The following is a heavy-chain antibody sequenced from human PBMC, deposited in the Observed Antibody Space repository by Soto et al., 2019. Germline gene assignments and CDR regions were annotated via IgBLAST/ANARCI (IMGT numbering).Heavy chain of an antibody. CDR3: ARAQGCSSTSYYDWYFDL. D-gene: IGHD2-2*01. V-gene: IGHV3-11*01. CDR1: GFTFSDYY. Sequence: GGSLRLSCAASGFTFSDYYMSWIRQAPGKGLEWVSYISSSGSTIYYADSVKGRFTISRDNAKNSLYLQMNSLRAEDTAVYYCARAQGCSSTSYYDWYFDLWGRGTLVTVSS. J-gene: IGHJ2*01. CDR2: ISSSGSTI.